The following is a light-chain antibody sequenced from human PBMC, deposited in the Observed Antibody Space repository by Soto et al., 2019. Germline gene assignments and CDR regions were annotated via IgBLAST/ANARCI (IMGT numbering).Light chain of an antibody. V-gene: IGLV2-14*01. CDR3: SSYTRSSTLYV. CDR1: SSDVGAYNY. CDR2: EVT. J-gene: IGLJ1*01. Sequence: QSALTQPASVSGSPGQSITISCTGTSSDVGAYNYVCWYKQRPGKAPQLMIYEVTNRPSGVSDRFSGSKSGNTASLTISGLQAEDEADYYCSSYTRSSTLYVFGTGTKVT.